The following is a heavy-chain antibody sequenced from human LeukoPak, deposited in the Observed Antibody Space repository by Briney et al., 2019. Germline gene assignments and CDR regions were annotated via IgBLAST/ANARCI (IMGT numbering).Heavy chain of an antibody. V-gene: IGHV4-39*07. CDR3: AGLSGSYTPIDY. CDR1: GGSISSSNYY. D-gene: IGHD1-26*01. J-gene: IGHJ4*02. Sequence: SETLSLTCSVSGGSISSSNYYWGWIRQPPGKGLEWIGSIYYGGSTNYNPSLKSRVTISVDTSKNQFSLKLSSVTAADTAVYYCAGLSGSYTPIDYWGQGTLVTVSS. CDR2: IYYGGST.